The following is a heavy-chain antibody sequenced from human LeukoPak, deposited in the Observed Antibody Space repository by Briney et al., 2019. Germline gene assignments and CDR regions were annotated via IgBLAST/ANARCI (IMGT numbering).Heavy chain of an antibody. CDR2: ISSSGSTI. CDR3: ARDGLIMGSGTRPFDY. D-gene: IGHD1-26*01. J-gene: IGHJ4*02. Sequence: GGSLRLSCAASGFTFSSYEMNWVRQAPGKGLEWVSYISSSGSTIYYADSVKGRFTISRDNAKNSLYLQMNSLRAEDTAVYYCARDGLIMGSGTRPFDYWGQGTLVTVSS. V-gene: IGHV3-48*03. CDR1: GFTFSSYE.